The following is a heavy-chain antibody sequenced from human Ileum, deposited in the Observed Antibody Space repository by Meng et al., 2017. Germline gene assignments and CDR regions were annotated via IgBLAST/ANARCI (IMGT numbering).Heavy chain of an antibody. CDR2: TYYRSKWYN. Sequence: SQTPSLTCAISGDSVSSNSAAWNWIRQSPSRGLEWLGRTYYRSKWYNDYAVSVKSRITINPDTSKNQFSLQLNSVTPEDTAVYYCARVQVLYYYDSSGYYPTRQNYYYYGMDVWGQGTTVTVSS. D-gene: IGHD3-22*01. CDR1: GDSVSSNSAA. V-gene: IGHV6-1*01. CDR3: ARVQVLYYYDSSGYYPTRQNYYYYGMDV. J-gene: IGHJ6*02.